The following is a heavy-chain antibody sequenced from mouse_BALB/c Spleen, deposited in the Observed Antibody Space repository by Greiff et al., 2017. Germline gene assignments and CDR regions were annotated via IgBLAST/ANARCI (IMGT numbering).Heavy chain of an antibody. V-gene: IGHV1-18*01. J-gene: IGHJ3*01. Sequence: VQLQQSGPELVKPGASVKIPCKASGYTFTDYNMDWVKQNHGKSLEWIGDINPNNGGTIYNQKFKGKATLTVDKSSSTAYMELRSLTSEDTAVYYCAREGDYAWFAYWGQGTLVTVSA. CDR2: INPNNGGT. CDR3: AREGDYAWFAY. D-gene: IGHD2-4*01. CDR1: GYTFTDYN.